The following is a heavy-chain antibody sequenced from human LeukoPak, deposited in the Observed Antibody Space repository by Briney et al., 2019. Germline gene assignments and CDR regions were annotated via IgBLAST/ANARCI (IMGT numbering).Heavy chain of an antibody. CDR1: GFTFSSYS. CDR2: ISSSSSYI. CDR3: ASTLSDFWSGYYGYYFDY. J-gene: IGHJ4*02. V-gene: IGHV3-21*01. Sequence: GGSLRLSCAASGFTFSSYSMNWVRQAPERGLEWVSSISSSSSYIYYADSVKGRFTISRDNAKNSLYLQMNSLRAEDTAVYYCASTLSDFWSGYYGYYFDYWGQGTLVTVSS. D-gene: IGHD3-3*01.